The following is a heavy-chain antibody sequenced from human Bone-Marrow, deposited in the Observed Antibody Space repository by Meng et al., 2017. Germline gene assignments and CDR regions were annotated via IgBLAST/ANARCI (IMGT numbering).Heavy chain of an antibody. CDR2: LGAHPGDT. D-gene: IGHD3-10*01. V-gene: IGHV1-18*01. J-gene: IGHJ4*02. CDR3: ARGTPGRSYCDY. CDR1: GYIFNNYG. Sequence: QVQLVQSGAEVKKPGASVKVSCKASGYIFNNYGVSWVRQAPGQGPEWMAWLGAHPGDTSHAPKFLGRVTVTADTATATAYMELRSLTFDDTAVYYCARGTPGRSYCDYWGLGTLVTVSS.